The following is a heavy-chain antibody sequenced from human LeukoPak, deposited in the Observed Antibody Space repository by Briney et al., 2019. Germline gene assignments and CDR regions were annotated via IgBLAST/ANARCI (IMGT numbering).Heavy chain of an antibody. Sequence: PGKSLRLSCAASGFNFSSYGMHWVRQAPGKGLEWVAVTWHDGSNKYYADSVRGRFTISRDNSKNTLYLQMNSLRAEDTAVYYCARARNAVVTAIDYWGQGTLVTVSS. D-gene: IGHD4-23*01. CDR2: TWHDGSNK. V-gene: IGHV3-33*01. CDR1: GFNFSSYG. J-gene: IGHJ4*01. CDR3: ARARNAVVTAIDY.